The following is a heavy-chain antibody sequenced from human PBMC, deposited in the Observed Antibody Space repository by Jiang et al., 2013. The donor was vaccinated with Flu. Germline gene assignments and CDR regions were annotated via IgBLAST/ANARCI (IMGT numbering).Heavy chain of an antibody. Sequence: GAEVKKPGSSVKVSCKASGGTFSSYAISWVRQAPGQGLEWMGGIIPIFGTANYAQKFQGRVTITADKSTSTAYMELSSLRSEDTAVYYCATTGFSCGGDCYSGYYFDYWGQGTLVTVSS. CDR2: IIPIFGTA. V-gene: IGHV1-69*06. CDR3: ATTGFSCGGDCYSGYYFDY. CDR1: GGTFSSYA. J-gene: IGHJ4*02. D-gene: IGHD2-21*02.